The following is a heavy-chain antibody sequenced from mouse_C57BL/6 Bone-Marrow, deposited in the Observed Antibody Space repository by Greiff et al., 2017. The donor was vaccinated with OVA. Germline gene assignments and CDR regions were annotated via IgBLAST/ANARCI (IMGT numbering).Heavy chain of an antibody. J-gene: IGHJ4*01. D-gene: IGHD1-1*01. CDR2: ISYDGSN. CDR3: ARYYYGTDYYAMDY. V-gene: IGHV3-6*01. Sequence: EVQLQESGPGLVKPSQSLSLTCSVTGYSITSGYYWNWIRQFPGNKLEWMGYISYDGSNNYNPSLKNRISITRDTSKNQFFLKLNSVTTEDTATYYCARYYYGTDYYAMDYWGQGTSVTVSS. CDR1: GYSITSGYY.